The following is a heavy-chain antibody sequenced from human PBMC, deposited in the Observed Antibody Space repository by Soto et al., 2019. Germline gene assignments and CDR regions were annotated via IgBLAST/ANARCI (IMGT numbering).Heavy chain of an antibody. V-gene: IGHV4-4*07. CDR1: TGAVNNHF. D-gene: IGHD2-15*01. J-gene: IGHJ4*02. CDR2: IYKSGTT. Sequence: QVQLQESSPGLVKPSETLSLTCTVSTGAVNNHFWSWIQQPAGKGLGWIGHIYKSGTTTYNPSLKSRLTMSVDPPWNRFSLKLSSVTAADTAVYYCARINGGSPDFWGQGTLVTVSS. CDR3: ARINGGSPDF.